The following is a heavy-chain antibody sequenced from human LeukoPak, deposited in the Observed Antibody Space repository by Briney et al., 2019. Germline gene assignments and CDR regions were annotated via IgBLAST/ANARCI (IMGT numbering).Heavy chain of an antibody. V-gene: IGHV3-7*01. Sequence: GGSLRLSCVGSGFIFSDHWMTWVRQTPEKGLEWVANIKQDGSEEYYADSVKGRFTISRDNAKNSLYLQMNSLRAEDTAVYYCARDSSSWRNFDYWGQGTLVTVSS. CDR3: ARDSSSWRNFDY. J-gene: IGHJ4*02. D-gene: IGHD6-13*01. CDR2: IKQDGSEE. CDR1: GFIFSDHW.